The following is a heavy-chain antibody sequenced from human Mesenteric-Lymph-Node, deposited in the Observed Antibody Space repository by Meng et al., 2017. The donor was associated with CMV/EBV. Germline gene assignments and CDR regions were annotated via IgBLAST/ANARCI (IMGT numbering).Heavy chain of an antibody. J-gene: IGHJ4*02. Sequence: VQLPQWGAGLLKPSEPLSVTCAVYGGLFSGYYWNWIRQSPEKGLEWIGEINHSGSTTYNPSFTSRIIISVDTSTNQISLNMSSVTAADTAVYYCARGSSYDILTGYFDYWGQGALVTVSS. V-gene: IGHV4-34*01. CDR1: GGLFSGYY. D-gene: IGHD3-9*01. CDR3: ARGSSYDILTGYFDY. CDR2: INHSGST.